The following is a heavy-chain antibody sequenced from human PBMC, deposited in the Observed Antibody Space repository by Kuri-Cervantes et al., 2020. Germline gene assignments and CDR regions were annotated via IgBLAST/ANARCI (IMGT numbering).Heavy chain of an antibody. CDR1: GFTVSSNY. CDR3: AKAAGNWYYYYYMDV. J-gene: IGHJ6*03. Sequence: SLKISCAASGFTVSSNYMSWVRQAPGKGLEWVSGISWNSGSIGYADSVKGRFTISRDNAKNSLYLQMNSLRAEDTALYYCAKAAGNWYYYYYMDVWGKGTTVTVSS. CDR2: ISWNSGSI. V-gene: IGHV3-9*01. D-gene: IGHD6-13*01.